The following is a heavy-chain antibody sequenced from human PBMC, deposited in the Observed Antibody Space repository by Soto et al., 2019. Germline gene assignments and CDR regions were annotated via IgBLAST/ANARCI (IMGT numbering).Heavy chain of an antibody. CDR2: IWLDGSNK. V-gene: IGHV3-33*01. CDR1: GFTFSSYG. Sequence: PGGSLRLSCAASGFTFSSYGMHWVRQAPGKGLEWVAVIWLDGSNKYYADSVKGRFTISRDNSKNTLYLQMNSLRAEDTAVYYCARDGDIVVVPAAIRAFDIWGQVTMVTVSS. J-gene: IGHJ3*02. D-gene: IGHD2-2*01. CDR3: ARDGDIVVVPAAIRAFDI.